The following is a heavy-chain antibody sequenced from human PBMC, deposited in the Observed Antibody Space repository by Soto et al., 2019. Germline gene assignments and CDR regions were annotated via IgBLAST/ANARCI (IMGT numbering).Heavy chain of an antibody. D-gene: IGHD1-7*01. J-gene: IGHJ5*02. CDR1: GFTFSSHA. Sequence: SGGSRRLSSAASGFTFSSHAISSVHQAPGKGLEWVSAISGSRGRTSNADSSNGRFTISRDNSKNTLYLQMNSLRAEDKTVYYCAKDLDHELPWFDPWGQGTLVTVSS. V-gene: IGHV3-23*01. CDR2: ISGSRGRT. CDR3: AKDLDHELPWFDP.